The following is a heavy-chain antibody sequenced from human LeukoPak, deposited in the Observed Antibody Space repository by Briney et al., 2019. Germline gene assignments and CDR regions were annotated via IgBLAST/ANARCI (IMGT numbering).Heavy chain of an antibody. CDR3: AKAHAARLYYYYYYMDV. CDR2: INPNSGGT. Sequence: VASVKVSCKASGYTFTGYYMHWVRQAPGQGLEWMGWINPNSGGTNYAQKFQGRVTMTRDTSISTAYMELSRLRSDDTAVYYCAKAHAARLYYYYYYMDVWGKGTTVTVSS. J-gene: IGHJ6*03. V-gene: IGHV1-2*02. CDR1: GYTFTGYY. D-gene: IGHD6-6*01.